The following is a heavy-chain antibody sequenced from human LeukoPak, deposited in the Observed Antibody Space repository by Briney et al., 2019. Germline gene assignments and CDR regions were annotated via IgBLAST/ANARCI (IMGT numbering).Heavy chain of an antibody. J-gene: IGHJ5*02. CDR3: AKDNGVSFDP. V-gene: IGHV3-9*01. CDR1: GFTLSSYA. D-gene: IGHD3-3*01. CDR2: ISWNSGSI. Sequence: GGSLRLSCAASGFTLSSYAMSWVRRAPGKGLEWVSGISWNSGSIGYADSVTGRFTISRDNAKNSLYLQMNSLRAEDTALYYCAKDNGVSFDPWGQGTLVTVSS.